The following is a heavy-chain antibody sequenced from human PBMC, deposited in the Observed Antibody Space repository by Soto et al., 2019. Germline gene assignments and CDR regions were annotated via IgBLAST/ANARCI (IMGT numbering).Heavy chain of an antibody. D-gene: IGHD6-19*01. CDR2: ISYDGSNK. Sequence: QVQLVESGGGVVQAGRSLRLSCAASGFTFSSYGMHWVRQAPGKGLEWVAVISYDGSNKYYADSVKGRFTISRDNSKNTLYLQMNSLRAEDTAVYYCARRSSGWYFDYWGQGTLVTVSS. V-gene: IGHV3-30*03. CDR3: ARRSSGWYFDY. J-gene: IGHJ4*02. CDR1: GFTFSSYG.